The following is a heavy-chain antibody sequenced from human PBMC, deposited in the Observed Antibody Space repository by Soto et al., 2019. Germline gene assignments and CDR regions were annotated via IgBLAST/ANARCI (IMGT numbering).Heavy chain of an antibody. Sequence: ASVKVSCKASGFTFTSSAVQWVRQARGQRLEWIGWIVVGSGNTNYAQKFQERVTITRDMSTSTAYMELSSLRSEDTAVYYCASRKSIGYGMDVWGQGTTVTVSS. CDR1: GFTFTSSA. CDR3: ASRKSIGYGMDV. V-gene: IGHV1-58*01. D-gene: IGHD3-10*01. J-gene: IGHJ6*02. CDR2: IVVGSGNT.